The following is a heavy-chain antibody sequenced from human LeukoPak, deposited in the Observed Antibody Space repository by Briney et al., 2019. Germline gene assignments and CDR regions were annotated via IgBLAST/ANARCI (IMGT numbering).Heavy chain of an antibody. CDR1: GGSISSGGYY. Sequence: SETLSLTCTVSGGSISSGGYYWSWIRQPPGKGLEWIGYIYHSGSTYYNPSLKSRVTISVDRSKNQFSLKLSSVTAADTAVYYCARDDARFLEWPPRFDYWGQGTLVTVSS. J-gene: IGHJ4*02. D-gene: IGHD3-3*01. CDR3: ARDDARFLEWPPRFDY. CDR2: IYHSGST. V-gene: IGHV4-30-2*01.